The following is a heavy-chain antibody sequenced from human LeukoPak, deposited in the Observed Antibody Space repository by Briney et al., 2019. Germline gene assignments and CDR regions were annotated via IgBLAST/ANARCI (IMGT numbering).Heavy chain of an antibody. D-gene: IGHD3-10*01. Sequence: PGRSLRLSCAASGFTFSSYGMHWVRQAPGKGLEWVAVISYDGSNKYYADSVKGRFTISRDNSKNTLYLQMNSLRAEDTAVYYCAKGSSMVRGAPYYYYGMDVWGKGTTVTVSS. CDR1: GFTFSSYG. J-gene: IGHJ6*04. V-gene: IGHV3-30*18. CDR2: ISYDGSNK. CDR3: AKGSSMVRGAPYYYYGMDV.